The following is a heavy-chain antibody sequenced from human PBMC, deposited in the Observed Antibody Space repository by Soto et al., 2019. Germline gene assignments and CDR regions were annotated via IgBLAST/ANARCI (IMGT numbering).Heavy chain of an antibody. D-gene: IGHD5-12*01. Sequence: GGSLRLSCAASGFTFSSYGMHWVRQAPGKGLEWVAVISYDGSNKYYADSVKGRFTISRDNSKNTLYLQMNSLRAEDTAVYYCAKVREGSGDIVATIPLLDLPLLYYYGMDVWGQGTTVTVSS. CDR3: AKVREGSGDIVATIPLLDLPLLYYYGMDV. V-gene: IGHV3-30*18. J-gene: IGHJ6*02. CDR1: GFTFSSYG. CDR2: ISYDGSNK.